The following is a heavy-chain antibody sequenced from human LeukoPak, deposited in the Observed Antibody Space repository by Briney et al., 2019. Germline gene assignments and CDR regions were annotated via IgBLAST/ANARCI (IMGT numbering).Heavy chain of an antibody. CDR1: GFTFSNYW. Sequence: GGSLRLSCEGSGFTFSNYWMGWVRQAPGKGLQWVANIKTDGSEKYYVDSVKGRFTISRDNAKNSLYLQMNSLRAEDTAVYYCARIMSTDYLDSWGQGTLVTVSS. V-gene: IGHV3-7*01. CDR3: ARIMSTDYLDS. CDR2: IKTDGSEK. J-gene: IGHJ4*02.